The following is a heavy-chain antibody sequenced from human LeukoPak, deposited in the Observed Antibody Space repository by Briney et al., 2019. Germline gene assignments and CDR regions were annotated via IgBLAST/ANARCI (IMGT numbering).Heavy chain of an antibody. D-gene: IGHD5-12*01. J-gene: IGHJ4*02. CDR2: IKEDGSAK. Sequence: GGSLRLSCTASGFTFSRYLMTWVRQAPGKGLEWVANIKEDGSAKYYVASMKGRFTISRENAKNSLYLQINSLRAEDTAVYYCARDSPGYGGYSYWGQGTLVTVSS. CDR3: ARDSPGYGGYSY. V-gene: IGHV3-7*04. CDR1: GFTFSRYL.